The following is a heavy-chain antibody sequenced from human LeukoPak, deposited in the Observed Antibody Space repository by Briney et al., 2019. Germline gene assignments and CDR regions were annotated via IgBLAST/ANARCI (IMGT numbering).Heavy chain of an antibody. D-gene: IGHD1-1*01. Sequence: PSETLSLTCAVSGVSISSNNWGGGVRQPPGQGLEWIGEIYHSGSPNYNPSLKSRVTISVDKSRNHFSLNLSSVTAADTAVYYCARVNINNWHSCDYWGQGTLVTVSS. V-gene: IGHV4-4*02. J-gene: IGHJ4*02. CDR2: IYHSGSP. CDR1: GVSISSNNW. CDR3: ARVNINNWHSCDY.